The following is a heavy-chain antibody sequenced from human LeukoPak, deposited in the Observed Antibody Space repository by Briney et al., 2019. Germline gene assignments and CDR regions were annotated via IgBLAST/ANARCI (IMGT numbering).Heavy chain of an antibody. J-gene: IGHJ6*02. D-gene: IGHD3-22*01. CDR3: ARDQAHINNYDPTYYYYGMDV. V-gene: IGHV3-11*01. CDR1: GFTFSDYY. CDR2: ISSSGSTI. Sequence: GGSLRLSCAASGFTFSDYYMSWIRQAPGKGPEWVSYISSSGSTIYYADSVKGRFTISRDNAKNSLYLQMNSLRAEDTAVYYCARDQAHINNYDPTYYYYGMDVWGQGTTVTVS.